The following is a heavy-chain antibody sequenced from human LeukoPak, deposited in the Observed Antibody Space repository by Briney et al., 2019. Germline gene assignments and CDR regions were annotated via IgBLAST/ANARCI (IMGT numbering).Heavy chain of an antibody. J-gene: IGHJ4*02. D-gene: IGHD3-22*01. Sequence: GGSLRLSCADSGFTVSSNYMRWVRQAPGKGLEWVSVIYSGGSTHYADSVKGRFTISRDNSKNTLYLQMNSLRAEDTAVYYCAKNVGYVYFDYWGQGTLVTVSS. CDR2: IYSGGST. CDR1: GFTVSSNY. V-gene: IGHV3-66*01. CDR3: AKNVGYVYFDY.